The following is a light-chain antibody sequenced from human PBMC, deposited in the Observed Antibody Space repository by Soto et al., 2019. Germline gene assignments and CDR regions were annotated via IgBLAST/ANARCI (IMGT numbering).Light chain of an antibody. CDR2: KAS. J-gene: IGKJ1*01. V-gene: IGKV1-5*03. CDR1: QSISSW. Sequence: DIQMTQSPSTLSASVGERVTITCRASQSISSWLAWYQQKPGKAPKLLIYKASSLESGVPSRFSGSGSGTDFTLTISRLQPDDFATYYCQQYNSYWWTFGQGTKVEIK. CDR3: QQYNSYWWT.